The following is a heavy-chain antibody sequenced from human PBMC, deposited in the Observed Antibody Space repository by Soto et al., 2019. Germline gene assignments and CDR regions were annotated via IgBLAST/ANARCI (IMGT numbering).Heavy chain of an antibody. V-gene: IGHV4-4*02. D-gene: IGHD2-2*01. CDR2: IYHSGST. CDR1: GGSISSNNW. CDR3: ARDSSPDCSSTSCYGAY. J-gene: IGHJ4*02. Sequence: SETLSLTCAVSGGSISSNNWWSWVRQPPGKGLEWIGEIYHSGSTNYNPSLKSRVTISVDRSKNQFSLNLSSVTAADTAVYYCARDSSPDCSSTSCYGAYWGQGTLVTVSS.